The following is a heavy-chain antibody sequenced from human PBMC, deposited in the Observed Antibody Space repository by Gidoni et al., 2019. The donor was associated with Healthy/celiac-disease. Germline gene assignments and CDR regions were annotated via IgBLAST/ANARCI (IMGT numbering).Heavy chain of an antibody. D-gene: IGHD3-3*01. J-gene: IGHJ4*02. CDR2: IYYSGST. CDR3: ARDSLYDFWSGTDY. Sequence: QLQLQESGPGLVKPSETLSLTCTVSGGSIRSSSYYWGWIRQPPGKGLEWIGSIYYSGSTYYNPSHKSRVTISVDTSKNQFSLKLSSVTAADTAVYYCARDSLYDFWSGTDYWGQGTLVTVSS. V-gene: IGHV4-39*07. CDR1: GGSIRSSSYY.